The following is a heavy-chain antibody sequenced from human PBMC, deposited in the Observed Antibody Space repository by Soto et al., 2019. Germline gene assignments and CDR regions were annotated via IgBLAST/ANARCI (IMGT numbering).Heavy chain of an antibody. D-gene: IGHD3-10*01. CDR2: IKQDGSEK. CDR1: GFTFSSYW. V-gene: IGHV3-7*01. Sequence: GGSLRLSCAASGFTFSSYWMSWVRQAPGKGLEWVANIKQDGSEKYYVDSVKGRFTISRDNAKNSLYLQMNSLRAEDTPVYYCASGYGSGSPPYFDYWGQGTLVTVSS. CDR3: ASGYGSGSPPYFDY. J-gene: IGHJ4*02.